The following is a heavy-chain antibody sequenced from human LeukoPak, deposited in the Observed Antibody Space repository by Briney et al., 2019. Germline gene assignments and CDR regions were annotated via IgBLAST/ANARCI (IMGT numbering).Heavy chain of an antibody. CDR1: GFTFTNAW. D-gene: IGHD3-22*01. CDR3: ITGQGFYYDNSGPIDY. V-gene: IGHV3-15*01. CDR2: IKSKTDGGTT. Sequence: GGSLRLSCAASGFTFTNAWMAWVRQAPGKGLEWVGRIKSKTDGGTTDYAAPVKGRFIISRDDSKNTLYLQMNSLKTEDTAVYFCITGQGFYYDNSGPIDYWGRGTLVTVSS. J-gene: IGHJ4*02.